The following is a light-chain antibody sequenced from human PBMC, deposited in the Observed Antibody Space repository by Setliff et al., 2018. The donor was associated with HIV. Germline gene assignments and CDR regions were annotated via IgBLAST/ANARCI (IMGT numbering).Light chain of an antibody. V-gene: IGLV1-47*02. J-gene: IGLJ1*01. CDR1: TSNIGSNS. CDR2: SNN. CDR3: ASWDDSLSGRYV. Sequence: QSALTQPPSASGTPGQTVTISCSGSTSNIGSNSVNWYQQLPGMAPKLLIYSNNRRPSGVPGRFSGSKSGTSASLTISGLRSEDEAEYHCASWDDSLSGRYVFGSGTKVTVL.